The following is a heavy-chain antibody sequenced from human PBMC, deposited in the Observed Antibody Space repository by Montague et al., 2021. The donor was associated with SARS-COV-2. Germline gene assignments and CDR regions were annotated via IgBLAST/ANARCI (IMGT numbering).Heavy chain of an antibody. J-gene: IGHJ4*02. CDR3: ARDAASYYYDSSGYCGY. CDR1: GFTFSSYC. D-gene: IGHD3-22*01. Sequence: SLRLSCAASGFTFSSYCMHWVRQAPGKGLEWVAAICHDGSNKYNADSVKGRFTISRDNSKNTLYLQMNSLRAEDTAVYYCARDAASYYYDSSGYCGYWGQGTLVTVSS. V-gene: IGHV3-33*01. CDR2: ICHDGSNK.